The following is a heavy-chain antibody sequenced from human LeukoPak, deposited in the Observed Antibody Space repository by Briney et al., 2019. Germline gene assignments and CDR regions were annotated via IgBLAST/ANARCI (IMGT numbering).Heavy chain of an antibody. CDR3: ARETPPAPGYSSSFDY. Sequence: PGGSLRLSCAASGFTLSTNWMSWVRQAPGKGLEWVANIKQDGSEKYYVDSVKGRFTISRDNAKKSLYLQMNSLRAEDTAVNYCARETPPAPGYSSSFDYWGQGTLVTVSS. CDR2: IKQDGSEK. V-gene: IGHV3-7*01. CDR1: GFTLSTNW. J-gene: IGHJ4*02. D-gene: IGHD6-13*01.